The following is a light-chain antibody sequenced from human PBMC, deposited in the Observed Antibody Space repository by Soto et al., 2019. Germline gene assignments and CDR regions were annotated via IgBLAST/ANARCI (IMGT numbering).Light chain of an antibody. V-gene: IGKV1-5*01. CDR2: DAS. Sequence: DIQMTQSPSTLSASVGDRVTITCRASQSISSWLAWYQQKPGKAPKLLIYDASSLGSGVPSRFSGSGSGTEFTLTISSLQPDDFATYYCQQYNSYSPELTFGGGTKVDIK. J-gene: IGKJ4*01. CDR3: QQYNSYSPELT. CDR1: QSISSW.